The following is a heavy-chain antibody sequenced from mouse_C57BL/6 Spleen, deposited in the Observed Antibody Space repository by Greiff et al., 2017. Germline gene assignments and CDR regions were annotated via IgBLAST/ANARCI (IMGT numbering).Heavy chain of an antibody. CDR2: INPNNGGT. CDR3: ARSGVTTTLDV. Sequence: EVQLQQSGPELVKPGASVKIPCKASGYTFTDYNMDWVKQSHGKSLEWIGDINPNNGGTIYNPKFKGKATLTVDTTSSTAYRKLRSLTSEDTAVYYCARSGVTTTLDVWGTGTTVTVSS. J-gene: IGHJ1*03. V-gene: IGHV1-18*01. D-gene: IGHD2-2*01. CDR1: GYTFTDYN.